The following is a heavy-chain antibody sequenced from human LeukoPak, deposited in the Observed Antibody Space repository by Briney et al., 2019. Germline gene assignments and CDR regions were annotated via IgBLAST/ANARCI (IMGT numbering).Heavy chain of an antibody. D-gene: IGHD3-10*01. Sequence: ASVKVSCKASGYAFTNYGVGWLRLAPGQGLQWLGWISTFNGNTNYAQIVQDRVTMTTDTSTNTAYLELRSLRSDDTAVYYCATTITMVRGDDFDYWGQGTLVTVSS. CDR2: ISTFNGNT. J-gene: IGHJ4*02. V-gene: IGHV1-18*01. CDR1: GYAFTNYG. CDR3: ATTITMVRGDDFDY.